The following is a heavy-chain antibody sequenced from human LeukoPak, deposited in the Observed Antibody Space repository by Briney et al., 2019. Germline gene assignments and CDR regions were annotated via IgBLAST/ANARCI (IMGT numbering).Heavy chain of an antibody. J-gene: IGHJ4*02. CDR1: GFTFSSYA. CDR2: ISGSGGST. D-gene: IGHD3-10*01. CDR3: AKVTMVRGVIRAFDY. Sequence: PGGSLRLSCAASGFTFSSYAMSWVRQAPGKGQEWVSAISGSGGSTYYADSVKGRFTISRDNSKNTLYLQMNSLRAEDTAVYYCAKVTMVRGVIRAFDYWGQGTLVTVSS. V-gene: IGHV3-23*01.